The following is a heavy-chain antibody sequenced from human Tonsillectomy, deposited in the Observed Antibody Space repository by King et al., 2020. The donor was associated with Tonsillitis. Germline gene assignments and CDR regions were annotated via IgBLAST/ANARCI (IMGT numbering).Heavy chain of an antibody. D-gene: IGHD6-25*01. CDR1: GFTLSDYA. CDR3: ARKGLAASGAYFDY. Sequence: GQLVQSGGGLVQPGGSLRLSCAASGFTLSDYAMYWVRQAPGKGLEYVSAIGSNGGNTFYADFVEGRFTISREDSKNTLYLQMGSLRAEDMAVYYCARKGLAASGAYFDYWGQGTLVTVSS. V-gene: IGHV3-64*07. CDR2: IGSNGGNT. J-gene: IGHJ4*02.